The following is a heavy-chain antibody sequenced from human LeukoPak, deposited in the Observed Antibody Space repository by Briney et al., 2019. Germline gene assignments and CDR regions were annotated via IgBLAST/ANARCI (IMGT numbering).Heavy chain of an antibody. CDR2: IYYSGST. D-gene: IGHD4-17*01. J-gene: IGHJ4*02. CDR1: GGSISSGGYY. CDR3: ARHYEHFDY. Sequence: PSETLSLTCTVFGGSISSGGYYWSWIRQHPGKGLEWIGYIYYSGSTYYNPSLKSRVTISVDTSKNHFSLKVSSVTAADTAVYYCARHYEHFDYWGQGTLVTVSS. V-gene: IGHV4-30-4*08.